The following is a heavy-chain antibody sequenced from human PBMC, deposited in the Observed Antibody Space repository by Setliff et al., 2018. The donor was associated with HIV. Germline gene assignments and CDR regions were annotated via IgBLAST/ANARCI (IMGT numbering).Heavy chain of an antibody. J-gene: IGHJ6*02. CDR2: IYYSGST. V-gene: IGHV4-39*07. Sequence: SETLSLTCTVSGASTSSNTYSWVWIRQPPGKGLEWIGSIYYSGSTYYNPSLKSRITISVDTSKNQFSLKLSSVIAADTAVYYCARIFGDQGYYYGMDVWGQGTTVTVSS. D-gene: IGHD3-3*01. CDR1: GASTSSNTYS. CDR3: ARIFGDQGYYYGMDV.